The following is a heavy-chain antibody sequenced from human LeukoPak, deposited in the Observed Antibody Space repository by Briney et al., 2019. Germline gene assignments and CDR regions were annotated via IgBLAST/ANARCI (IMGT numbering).Heavy chain of an antibody. D-gene: IGHD3-22*01. J-gene: IGHJ4*02. CDR1: RFIFANYA. V-gene: IGHV3-23*01. CDR2: ISGSGSST. CDR3: AKGLKYYYDSSGYPDY. Sequence: GGSLRLSCAASRFIFANYAMTWVRQAPGKGLEWVSAISGSGSSTNYADSVKGRFTISRDNSRNKLYLQMNSLRAEDTAVYYCAKGLKYYYDSSGYPDYWGQGTLVTVSS.